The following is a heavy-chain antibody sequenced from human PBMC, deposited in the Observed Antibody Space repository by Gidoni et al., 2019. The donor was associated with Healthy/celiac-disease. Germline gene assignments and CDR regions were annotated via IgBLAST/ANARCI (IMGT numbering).Heavy chain of an antibody. CDR3: ARDPPPLNPYSSGWSFRYFDL. CDR1: GGPISRSYW. D-gene: IGHD6-19*01. Sequence: QVQLQESGPGLVEPSGTPSLTCAVSGGPISRSYWWSWVRQPPGKGLEWIGEIYHSGSTNYNPSLKSRVTISVDKSKNQFSLKLSSVTAADTAVYYCARDPPPLNPYSSGWSFRYFDLWGRGTLVTVSS. CDR2: IYHSGST. V-gene: IGHV4-4*02. J-gene: IGHJ2*01.